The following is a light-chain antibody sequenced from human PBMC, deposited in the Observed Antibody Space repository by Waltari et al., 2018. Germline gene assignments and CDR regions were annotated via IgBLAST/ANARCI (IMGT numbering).Light chain of an antibody. V-gene: IGKV3-20*01. CDR3: QNYGTLPAT. J-gene: IGKJ1*01. CDR2: DTS. Sequence: DIVLTQSPGTLSLSPGERATLSCRASENIRSFLAWYQQKPGQAPRLLIYDTSTRATGIPDRFSGSGSGTDFSLTISRLEPEDFAVYYCQNYGTLPATFGQGTKVEIK. CDR1: ENIRSF.